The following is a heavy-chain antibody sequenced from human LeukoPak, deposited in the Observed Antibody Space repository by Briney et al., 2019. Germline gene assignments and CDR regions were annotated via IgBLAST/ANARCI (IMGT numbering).Heavy chain of an antibody. Sequence: PGGSLRLSCAASGFIVSSNFMSWVRQAPGKGLEWISVLYSGGTTFYADSVMGRFTISRDNSKNTLYLQMNSLRAEDTAMYYCARSSRAVAGIFGNWGRGTLVTVSS. J-gene: IGHJ4*02. CDR3: ARSSRAVAGIFGN. CDR2: LYSGGTT. CDR1: GFIVSSNF. D-gene: IGHD6-19*01. V-gene: IGHV3-53*01.